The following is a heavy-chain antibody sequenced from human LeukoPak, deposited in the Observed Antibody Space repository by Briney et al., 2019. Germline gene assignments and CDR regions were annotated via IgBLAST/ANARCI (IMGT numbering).Heavy chain of an antibody. D-gene: IGHD5-18*01. CDR2: ISSSGSTI. Sequence: GSLRLSCAASGFTFSDYYMRWIRQAPGKGLEGVSYISSSGSTIYYADSVKGRFTISRDNAKNSLYLQMNSLRAEDTAVYYCAREGYSYGGSGYYYYGMDVWGQGTTVTVSS. CDR1: GFTFSDYY. J-gene: IGHJ6*02. V-gene: IGHV3-11*01. CDR3: AREGYSYGGSGYYYYGMDV.